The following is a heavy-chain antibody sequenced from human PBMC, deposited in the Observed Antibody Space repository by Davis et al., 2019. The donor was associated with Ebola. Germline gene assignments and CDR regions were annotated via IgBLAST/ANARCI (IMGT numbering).Heavy chain of an antibody. V-gene: IGHV3-49*04. Sequence: PGGSLRLSCTGSGFTFGDYAMSWVRQAPGKGLEWVGFSRSRAYGGTAEYAASVKGRFTISRDDSKSIAYLQMNSLKTEDTAVYYCTRYNRNDWRDAFDIWGQGTMVTVSS. CDR3: TRYNRNDWRDAFDI. J-gene: IGHJ3*02. D-gene: IGHD1-20*01. CDR2: SRSRAYGGTA. CDR1: GFTFGDYA.